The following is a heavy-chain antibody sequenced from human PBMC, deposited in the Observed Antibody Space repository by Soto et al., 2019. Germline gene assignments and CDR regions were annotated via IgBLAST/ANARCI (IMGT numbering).Heavy chain of an antibody. CDR3: ARGVCGHYGFDV. V-gene: IGHV3-74*01. D-gene: IGHD2-21*01. CDR2: IKFDGSSA. J-gene: IGHJ3*01. CDR1: GFTFSDYW. Sequence: EVQLVESGGGLVQPGGSLRLSCAASGFTFSDYWIHWVRQAPGKGLVWVSRIKFDGSSANYADSVKGRFTISRDNARDTVYLQMNSLRAEDTAVYYCARGVCGHYGFDVWGQGTLVTVSS.